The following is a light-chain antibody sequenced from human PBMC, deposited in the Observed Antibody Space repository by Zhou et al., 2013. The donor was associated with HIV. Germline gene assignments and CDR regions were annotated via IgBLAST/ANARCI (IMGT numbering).Light chain of an antibody. CDR2: AAS. CDR1: QSISSN. Sequence: DIQMTQSPSSLSASVGDRVTITCRASQSISSNLNWYQQKPGKAPKLLIYAASSLQSGVPSRFSGSGSGTDFTLTISSLQPEDFATYYCQQYDSLPVTFGPGTKVEIK. J-gene: IGKJ3*01. CDR3: QQYDSLPVT. V-gene: IGKV1-39*01.